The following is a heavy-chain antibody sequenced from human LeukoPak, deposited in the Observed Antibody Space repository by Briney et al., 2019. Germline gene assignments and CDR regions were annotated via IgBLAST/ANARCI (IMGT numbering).Heavy chain of an antibody. CDR2: IIPILGIA. J-gene: IGHJ4*02. V-gene: IGHV1-69*04. Sequence: ASVKVSCKASGGTFSSYTISWVRQAPGQGLEWMGRIIPILGIANCAQKFQGRVTITADKSTSTAYMELSSLRSEDTAVYYCAREVKRGSSYGYPRLGYWGQGTLVTVSS. CDR3: AREVKRGSSYGYPRLGY. D-gene: IGHD5-18*01. CDR1: GGTFSSYT.